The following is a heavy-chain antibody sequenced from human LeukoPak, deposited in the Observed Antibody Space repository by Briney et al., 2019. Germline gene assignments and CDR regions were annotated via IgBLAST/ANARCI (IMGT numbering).Heavy chain of an antibody. J-gene: IGHJ4*02. Sequence: GGSLRLSCAASGLTFSRYNMNWVRQAPGKGLEWVSSIGTSSNNIHYTDSVKGRFTISRDNAKNSLYLQVDSLRVEDTAVYFCASGTVRNYALDYWGQGTVVTVSS. CDR2: IGTSSNNI. CDR3: ASGTVRNYALDY. CDR1: GLTFSRYN. D-gene: IGHD1-7*01. V-gene: IGHV3-21*01.